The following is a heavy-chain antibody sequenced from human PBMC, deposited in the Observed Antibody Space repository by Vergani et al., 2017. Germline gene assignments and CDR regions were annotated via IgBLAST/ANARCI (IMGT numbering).Heavy chain of an antibody. D-gene: IGHD6-19*01. CDR1: GGTFSSYT. J-gene: IGHJ4*02. V-gene: IGHV1-69*02. CDR2: IIPILGIA. Sequence: QVQLVQSGAEVKKPGSSVKVSCKASGGTFSSYTISWVRQAPGQGLEWMGRIIPILGIANYAQKFQGRVTITADKSTSTAYMELSSLRSEDTAVYYCALAVAGTGFDYWGQGTLVTVSS. CDR3: ALAVAGTGFDY.